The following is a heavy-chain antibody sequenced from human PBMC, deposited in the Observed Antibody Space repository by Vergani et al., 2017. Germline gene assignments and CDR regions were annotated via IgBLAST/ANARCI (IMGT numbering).Heavy chain of an antibody. CDR1: GFTFSSYS. D-gene: IGHD3-22*01. V-gene: IGHV3-21*01. CDR2: ISSSSRYI. CDR3: ARDLFYYDSSGYYSGFFDY. J-gene: IGHJ4*02. Sequence: EVQLVESGGGLVKPGGSLRLSCAASGFTFSSYSMNWVGEAPGKGLEWVSAISSSSRYIYYAESGKGRITISRDKAKNSLYLQMNRLRAEDTAVYYCARDLFYYDSSGYYSGFFDYWGQGTLVTVSS.